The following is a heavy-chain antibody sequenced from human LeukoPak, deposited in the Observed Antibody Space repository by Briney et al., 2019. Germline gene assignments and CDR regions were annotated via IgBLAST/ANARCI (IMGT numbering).Heavy chain of an antibody. J-gene: IGHJ4*02. CDR1: GYTLTELS. Sequence: ASVKVSCKVSGYTLTELSMHWVRQAPGKGLEWMGGFDPEDGETIYAQKFQGRVTMTEDASTDTAYMELSSLRSEDTAVYYCATVRFITMVRGVIYFDYWGQGTLVTVSS. V-gene: IGHV1-24*01. D-gene: IGHD3-10*01. CDR2: FDPEDGET. CDR3: ATVRFITMVRGVIYFDY.